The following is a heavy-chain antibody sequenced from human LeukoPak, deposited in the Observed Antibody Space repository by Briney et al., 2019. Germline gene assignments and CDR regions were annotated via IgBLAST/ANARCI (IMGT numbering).Heavy chain of an antibody. Sequence: KPSETLSLTCTVSGGSISNYYWSWIRQPAGKGLEWIGRIYSSGSTNYNPSLKSRVTTSVDTSKNQFSLKLSSVTAADTAVYYCAREVITVTTWGPFDIWGQGTMVTVSS. CDR2: IYSSGST. D-gene: IGHD4-17*01. CDR3: AREVITVTTWGPFDI. J-gene: IGHJ3*02. CDR1: GGSISNYY. V-gene: IGHV4-4*07.